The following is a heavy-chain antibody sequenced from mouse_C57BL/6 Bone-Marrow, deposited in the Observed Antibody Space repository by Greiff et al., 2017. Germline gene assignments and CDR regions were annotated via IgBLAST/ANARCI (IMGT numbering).Heavy chain of an antibody. D-gene: IGHD1-1*01. J-gene: IGHJ4*01. CDR1: GFTFSSYG. CDR3: ARRRYYGSLYYYAMDY. Sequence: DVHLVESGGDLVKPGGSLKLSCAASGFTFSSYGMSWVRQTPDKRLEWVATISSGGSYTYYPDSVKGRFTISRDNAKNTLYLQMSSLKSEDTAMYYCARRRYYGSLYYYAMDYWGQGTSGTVSS. CDR2: ISSGGSYT. V-gene: IGHV5-6*01.